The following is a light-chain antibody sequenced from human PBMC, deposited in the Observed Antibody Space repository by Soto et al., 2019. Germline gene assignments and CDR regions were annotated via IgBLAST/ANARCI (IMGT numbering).Light chain of an antibody. Sequence: DIQMTQSPSPLSASVGDRVTITCRASQPINRWLAWYQQKPGKAPKLLIYAASSLHTGVPLRFSGSGSGTDFSLTISSLQTDDFETYYCNQSKSFPLTFGGGTKVDIK. V-gene: IGKV1-12*01. CDR1: QPINRW. J-gene: IGKJ4*01. CDR3: NQSKSFPLT. CDR2: AAS.